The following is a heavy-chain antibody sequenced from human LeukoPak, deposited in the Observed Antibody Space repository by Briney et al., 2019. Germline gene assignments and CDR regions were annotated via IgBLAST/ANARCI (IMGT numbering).Heavy chain of an antibody. CDR3: ARHRYFYGSGTYDY. D-gene: IGHD3-10*01. CDR2: INHSGST. V-gene: IGHV4-34*01. CDR1: GGSFSGYY. Sequence: SETLSLTCAVYGGSFSGYYWNWIRQPPGKGLEWIGEINHSGSTTYNPSLKSRVTISVDTSKNQFSLKLSSVTAADTAVYYCARHRYFYGSGTYDYWGQGTLVTVSS. J-gene: IGHJ4*02.